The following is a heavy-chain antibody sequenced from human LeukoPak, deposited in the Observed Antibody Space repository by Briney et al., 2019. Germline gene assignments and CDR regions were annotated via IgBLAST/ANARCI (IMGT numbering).Heavy chain of an antibody. CDR1: GFTFSDYY. CDR2: ISSSGSTI. Sequence: PGGSLRLSCAASGFTFSDYYMSWIRQAPEKGLEWVSYISSSGSTIYYADSVKGRFTISRDNAKNSLYLQMNSLRAEDTAVYYCARIPYSNYVPYYYYYMDVWGKGTTVTVSS. CDR3: ARIPYSNYVPYYYYYMDV. D-gene: IGHD4-11*01. J-gene: IGHJ6*03. V-gene: IGHV3-11*01.